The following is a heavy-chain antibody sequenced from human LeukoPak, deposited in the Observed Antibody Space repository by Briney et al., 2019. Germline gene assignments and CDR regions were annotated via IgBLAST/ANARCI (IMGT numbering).Heavy chain of an antibody. D-gene: IGHD3-10*01. CDR2: INHSGST. CDR1: GGSISSSSYY. CDR3: ARRPYYYYGSGSRKNWFDP. V-gene: IGHV4-39*07. J-gene: IGHJ5*02. Sequence: SETLSLTCTVSGGSISSSSYYWGWIRQPPGKGLEWIGEINHSGSTNYNPSLKSRVTISVDTSKNQFSLKLSSVTAADTAVYYCARRPYYYYGSGSRKNWFDPWGQGTLVTVSS.